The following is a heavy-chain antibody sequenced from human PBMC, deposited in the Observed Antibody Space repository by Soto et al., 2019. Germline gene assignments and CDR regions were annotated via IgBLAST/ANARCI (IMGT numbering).Heavy chain of an antibody. CDR3: AKGGRQWLVTSDFNY. J-gene: IGHJ4*02. CDR2: VSHDGRNT. Sequence: VQLVESGGGVVQPGRSLRLSCAASGFTFSDYAMHWVRQAPGKGLEWVAVVSHDGRNTHYADSVKGRFTISRDSSKNTVYMEMKRLRAEDTAVYSCAKGGRQWLVTSDFNYWGQGALVTVSS. D-gene: IGHD6-19*01. V-gene: IGHV3-30*18. CDR1: GFTFSDYA.